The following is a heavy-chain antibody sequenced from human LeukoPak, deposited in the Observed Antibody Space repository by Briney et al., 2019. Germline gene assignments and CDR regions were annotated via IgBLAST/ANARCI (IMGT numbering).Heavy chain of an antibody. CDR1: GFTLSGSA. CDR2: IRSKANTYAT. V-gene: IGHV3-73*01. D-gene: IGHD6-13*01. Sequence: GGSLRLSCAASGFTLSGSAMHWVRQASGKGPEWVGRIRSKANTYATAYAASVKGRFSISRDDSKNTAYLQLNSLKTEDTAVYYCSAAVGTDFYDYGMDVWGQGTTVTVSS. J-gene: IGHJ6*02. CDR3: SAAVGTDFYDYGMDV.